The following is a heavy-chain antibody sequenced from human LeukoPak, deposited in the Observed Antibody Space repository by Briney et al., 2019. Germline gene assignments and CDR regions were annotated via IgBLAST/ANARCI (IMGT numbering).Heavy chain of an antibody. CDR2: ISAYNGNT. D-gene: IGHD3-10*01. CDR3: ARDRITMVRGVPKAWFDP. V-gene: IGHV1-18*01. Sequence: ASVKVSCKASGYSFTSYGISWVRQAPGQGLEWMGWISAYNGNTNYAQKLQGRVTMTTDTSTSTAYMELRSLRSDDTAVYYCARDRITMVRGVPKAWFDPWGQGTLVTVSS. CDR1: GYSFTSYG. J-gene: IGHJ5*02.